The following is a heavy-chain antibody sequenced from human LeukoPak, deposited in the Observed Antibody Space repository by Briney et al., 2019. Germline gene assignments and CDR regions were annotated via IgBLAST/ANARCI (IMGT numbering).Heavy chain of an antibody. CDR2: IRYDGSDK. CDR1: GFTFSLFG. CDR3: AKGLRDIVAFMDV. Sequence: PGGSLRLSCAASGFTFSLFGMHWVRQAPGKGLEWVTFIRYDGSDKYYADSVKGRFTISRDNSKNTVYLQMNSLRAEDTAVYYCAKGLRDIVAFMDVWGKGTTVTVSS. D-gene: IGHD5-12*01. J-gene: IGHJ6*03. V-gene: IGHV3-30*02.